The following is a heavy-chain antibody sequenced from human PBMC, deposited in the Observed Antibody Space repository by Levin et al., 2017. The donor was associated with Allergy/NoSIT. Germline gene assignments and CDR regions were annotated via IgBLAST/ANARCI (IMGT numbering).Heavy chain of an antibody. CDR1: GYTFTGYY. CDR2: INPNSGGT. D-gene: IGHD1-20*01. V-gene: IGHV1-2*02. J-gene: IGHJ4*02. CDR3: ARAEGRITGPYAY. Sequence: GESLKISCKASGYTFTGYYMHWVRQAPGQGLEWMGWINPNSGGTNYAQKFQGRVTMTRDTSISTAYMELSRLRSDDTAVYYCARAEGRITGPYAYWGQGTLVTVSS.